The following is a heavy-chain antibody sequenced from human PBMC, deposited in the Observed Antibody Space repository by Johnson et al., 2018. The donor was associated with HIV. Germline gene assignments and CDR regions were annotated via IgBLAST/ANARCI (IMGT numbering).Heavy chain of an antibody. J-gene: IGHJ3*01. CDR3: ARAYSDISGYYPHAFHV. D-gene: IGHD3-22*01. Sequence: VQLVESGGGSIQPGGSLRLSCAASGFSISYDYMSWVRQAPGKGLEWVSSIYSGGNTYNADSVMGRFTISRDKSENTVYLQMNRLRAEDTAVYFCARAYSDISGYYPHAFHVWGQGTVVIVSS. CDR1: GFSISYDY. V-gene: IGHV3-53*01. CDR2: IYSGGNT.